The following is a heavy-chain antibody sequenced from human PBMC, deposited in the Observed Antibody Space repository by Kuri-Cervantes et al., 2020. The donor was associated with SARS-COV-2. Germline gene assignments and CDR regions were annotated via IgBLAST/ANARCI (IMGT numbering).Heavy chain of an antibody. D-gene: IGHD3-22*01. J-gene: IGHJ4*02. V-gene: IGHV4-34*01. CDR1: GGSFNNYY. CDR3: ASSSRGYYDSSGYYRY. CDR2: INHTGST. Sequence: SETLSLTCAVYGGSFNNYYWNWIRQPPGKGLEWIGEINHTGSTNYKPTLKSRVTISVDTSKNQFSLKLSSVTAADTAVYYCASSSRGYYDSSGYYRYWGQGTLVTVSS.